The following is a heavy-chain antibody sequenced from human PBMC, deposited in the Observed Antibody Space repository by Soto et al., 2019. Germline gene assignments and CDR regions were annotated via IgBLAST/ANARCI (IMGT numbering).Heavy chain of an antibody. Sequence: PSETLSLTCTVSGGSISSGGYYWSWIRQHPGKGLEWIGYIYYSGSTNYNPSLKSRVTISVDTSKNQFSLKLSSVTAADTAVYYCARESYDSSGRGGFFDYWGQGTLVTVSS. V-gene: IGHV4-61*08. D-gene: IGHD3-22*01. CDR2: IYYSGST. J-gene: IGHJ4*02. CDR3: ARESYDSSGRGGFFDY. CDR1: GGSISSGGYY.